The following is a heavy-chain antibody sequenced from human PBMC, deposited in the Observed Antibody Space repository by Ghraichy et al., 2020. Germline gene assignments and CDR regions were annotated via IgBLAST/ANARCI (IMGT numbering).Heavy chain of an antibody. V-gene: IGHV3-7*03. D-gene: IGHD7-27*01. J-gene: IGHJ6*02. CDR1: GLTFSSYW. CDR3: AGDRLPGSYRGLHV. CDR2: IKQDGSEK. Sequence: GGSLRLSCEVSGLTFSSYWMSWVRQAPGKGLKWVANIKQDGSEKYYVDSVKGRFTISRDNADNSLYLQLNSLRDEDTAVYYRAGDRLPGSYRGLHVWGQGTTVTVSS.